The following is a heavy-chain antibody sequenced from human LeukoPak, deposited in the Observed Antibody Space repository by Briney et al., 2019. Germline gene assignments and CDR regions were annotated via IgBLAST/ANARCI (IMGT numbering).Heavy chain of an antibody. V-gene: IGHV4-39*07. D-gene: IGHD5-18*01. CDR3: ARDYSYGSLYYYYMDV. Sequence: SETLSLTCTVSGGSISSSSYYWGWIRQPPGKGLEWIGSIYYSGSTYYNPSLKSRVTISVDTSKNQFSLKLSSVTAADTAVYYCARDYSYGSLYYYYMDVWGKGTTVTVSS. CDR1: GGSISSSSYY. J-gene: IGHJ6*03. CDR2: IYYSGST.